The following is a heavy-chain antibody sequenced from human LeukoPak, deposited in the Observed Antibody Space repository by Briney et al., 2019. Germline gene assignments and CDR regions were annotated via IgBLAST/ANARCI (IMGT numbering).Heavy chain of an antibody. CDR1: RFMFSIYA. V-gene: IGHV3-23*01. J-gene: IGHJ4*02. CDR2: ISGSGGST. Sequence: PGGSLRLSCAASRFMFSIYAMSWVRQAPGKGLEWVSGISGSGGSTYYADSVKGRFTISRDNAKNTLYLQMNSLRAEDTAVYYCARERTSGWDAFDFWGQGTLVTVSS. D-gene: IGHD6-19*01. CDR3: ARERTSGWDAFDF.